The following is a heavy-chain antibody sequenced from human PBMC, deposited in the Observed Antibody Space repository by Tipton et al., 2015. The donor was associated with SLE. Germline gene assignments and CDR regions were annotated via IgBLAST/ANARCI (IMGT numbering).Heavy chain of an antibody. V-gene: IGHV4-39*07. D-gene: IGHD2-8*01. CDR1: GGSISSSSYF. CDR3: ARLDQDCSDDVCYYWFDL. J-gene: IGHJ5*02. CDR2: IYYSGST. Sequence: TLSLTCSVSGGSISSSSYFWGWIRQPPGKGLEWIGSIYYSGSTYYKSSLKSRVTISVDTSKNQFSLTLSSVTAADTAVYYCARLDQDCSDDVCYYWFDLWGPGTLVTVSS.